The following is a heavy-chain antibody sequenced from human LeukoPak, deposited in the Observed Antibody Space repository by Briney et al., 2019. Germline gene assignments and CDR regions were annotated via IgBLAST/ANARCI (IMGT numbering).Heavy chain of an antibody. D-gene: IGHD3-22*01. CDR2: IYYSGST. CDR3: ARSNTYYYDSSGYAADL. J-gene: IGHJ2*01. CDR1: GDSISSSGSISSYY. Sequence: SETLSLTCTVSGDSISSSGSISSYYWSWIRQPPGKGLEWIGYIYYSGSTNYNPSLKSRVTISVDTSKNQFSLKLSSVTAADTAVYYCARSNTYYYDSSGYAADLWGRGTLVTVSS. V-gene: IGHV4-61*01.